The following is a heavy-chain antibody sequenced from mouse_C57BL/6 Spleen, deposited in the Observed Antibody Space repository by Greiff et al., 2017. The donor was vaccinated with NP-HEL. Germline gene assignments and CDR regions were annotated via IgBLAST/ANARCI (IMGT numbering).Heavy chain of an antibody. CDR3: ARPPYYYGSSSYWYFDV. CDR1: GFTFSSYS. D-gene: IGHD1-1*01. Sequence: EVQLVESGGDLVKPGGSLKLSCAASGFTFSSYSMSWVRQTPDKRLEWVATISSGGSYTYYPDSVKGRFTISRDNAKNTLYLQMSSLKSEDTAMYYCARPPYYYGSSSYWYFDVWGTGTTVTVSS. CDR2: ISSGGSYT. V-gene: IGHV5-6*01. J-gene: IGHJ1*03.